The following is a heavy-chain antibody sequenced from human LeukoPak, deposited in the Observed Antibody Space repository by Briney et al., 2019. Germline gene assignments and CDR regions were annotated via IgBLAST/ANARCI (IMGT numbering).Heavy chain of an antibody. J-gene: IGHJ4*02. D-gene: IGHD4-17*01. CDR2: IYTSENT. CDR1: GGSMRGYY. CDR3: ARDADGDFDY. V-gene: IGHV4-4*07. Sequence: SETLSLTCSVSGGSMRGYYWSWIRQPAGKGLEWIGRIYTSENTKYNPYLKSRATVSLDASKNQFSLKLSSVTAADTAVYYCARDADGDFDYWGQGTLVTVSS.